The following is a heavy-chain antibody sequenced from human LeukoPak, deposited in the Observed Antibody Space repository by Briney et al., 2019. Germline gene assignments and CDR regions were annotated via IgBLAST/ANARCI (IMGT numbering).Heavy chain of an antibody. CDR1: GFTFSSYG. Sequence: GGSLRLSCAASGFTFSSYGMSWVRQAPGKGLEWVSFITTSGATTSYADSVKGRFTISRDNSKNPLFLQMNSLRAEDTAVYATKTSNGDRYFDYWGQGNLVTVSS. CDR2: ITTSGATT. V-gene: IGHV3-23*01. J-gene: IGHJ4*02. CDR3: KTSNGDRYFDY. D-gene: IGHD4-17*01.